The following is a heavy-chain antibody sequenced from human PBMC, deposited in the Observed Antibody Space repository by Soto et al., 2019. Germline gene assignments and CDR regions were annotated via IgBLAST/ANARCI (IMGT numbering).Heavy chain of an antibody. Sequence: EVQVVESGGDLVQPGGSLRLSCAASGFSFSNYWMHWVRQAPGKGLVWVSRVNNDGRDTIYADSVMGRFTVSRDNAQNTRFLQMNSLRIDDTAMYYCARGSIDHAFDIWGQGTMVTVSS. D-gene: IGHD3-9*01. CDR1: GFSFSNYW. V-gene: IGHV3-74*01. CDR2: VNNDGRDT. CDR3: ARGSIDHAFDI. J-gene: IGHJ3*02.